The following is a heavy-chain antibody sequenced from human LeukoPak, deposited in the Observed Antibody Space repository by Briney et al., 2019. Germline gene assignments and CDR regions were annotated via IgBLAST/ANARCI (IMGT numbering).Heavy chain of an antibody. D-gene: IGHD5-24*01. V-gene: IGHV3-33*01. Sequence: GGSLRLSCAASGFTFSSYGMHWVRQAPGKGLEWVAVIWYDGSNKYYGDPVKGRFTISRDNSKNTLYLQMNSLRGEDTAVYYCARSLTMATMDYWGQGTLVTDCS. CDR3: ARSLTMATMDY. CDR2: IWYDGSNK. CDR1: GFTFSSYG. J-gene: IGHJ4*02.